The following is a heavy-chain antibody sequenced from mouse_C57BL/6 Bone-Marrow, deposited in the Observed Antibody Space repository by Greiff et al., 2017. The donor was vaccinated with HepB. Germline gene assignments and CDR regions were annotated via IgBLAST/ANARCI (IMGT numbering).Heavy chain of an antibody. V-gene: IGHV1-54*01. D-gene: IGHD1-1*01. CDR3: ARRYYGSSYYFDY. Sequence: LQQSGAELVRPGTSVKVSCKASGYAFTNYLIEWVKQRPGQGLEWIGVINPGSGGTNYNEKFKGKATLTADKSSSTAYMQLSSLTSEDSAVYFCARRYYGSSYYFDYWGQGTTLTVSS. J-gene: IGHJ2*01. CDR1: GYAFTNYL. CDR2: INPGSGGT.